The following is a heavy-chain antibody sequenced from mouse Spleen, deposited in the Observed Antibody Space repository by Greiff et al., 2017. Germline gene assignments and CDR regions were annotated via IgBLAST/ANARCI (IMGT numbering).Heavy chain of an antibody. CDR2: IWSGGST. D-gene: IGHD2-3*01. Sequence: VKLMESGPGLVQPSQSLSITCTVSGFSLTSYGVHWVRQSPGKGLEWLGVIWSGGSTDYNAAFISRLSISKDNSKSQVFFKMNSLQADDTAIYYCARNSLYDGYPWYFDVWGTGTTVTVSS. CDR3: ARNSLYDGYPWYFDV. CDR1: GFSLTSYG. J-gene: IGHJ1*03. V-gene: IGHV2-2*01.